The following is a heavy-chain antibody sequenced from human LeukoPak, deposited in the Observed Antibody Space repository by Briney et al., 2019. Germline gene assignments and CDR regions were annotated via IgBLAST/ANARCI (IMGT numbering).Heavy chain of an antibody. D-gene: IGHD1-26*01. J-gene: IGHJ4*02. CDR1: GFIFSNYA. CDR3: AKKSRGSYLDYFDF. V-gene: IGHV3-23*01. Sequence: PGGSLRLSCAASGFIFSNYAFSWVRQAPGKGLEWVSSISSGVGSTYYADSVKGRFTIFRDNSKNTLYPQMNSLRAEDTAEYYCAKKSRGSYLDYFDFWGQGTLVTVSS. CDR2: ISSGVGST.